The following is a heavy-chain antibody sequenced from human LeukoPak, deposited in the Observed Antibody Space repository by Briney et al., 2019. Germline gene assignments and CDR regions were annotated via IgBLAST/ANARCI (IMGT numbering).Heavy chain of an antibody. Sequence: GGSLRLSCAASGFTFSSYAMHWVRQAPGKGLEWVAVIWYDGSNKYYADSVKGRFTISRDNAKNSLYLQMNSLSAEDTAVYYCARDPLFDYWGQGTLVTVSS. CDR2: IWYDGSNK. CDR3: ARDPLFDY. CDR1: GFTFSSYA. V-gene: IGHV3-33*08. J-gene: IGHJ4*02.